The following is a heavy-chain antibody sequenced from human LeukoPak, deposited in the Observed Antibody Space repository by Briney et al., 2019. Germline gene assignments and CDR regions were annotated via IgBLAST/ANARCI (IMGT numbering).Heavy chain of an antibody. D-gene: IGHD3-3*01. V-gene: IGHV1-69*06. CDR3: ARVDLRFLEWSRSYYYYMDV. CDR1: GGTFSSYA. CDR2: IIPIFGTA. J-gene: IGHJ6*03. Sequence: GASVKVSCKASGGTFSSYAISWVRQAPGQGLEWMGGIIPIFGTANYAQKFQGRVTITADKSTSTAYMELSSLRSEDTAVYYCARVDLRFLEWSRSYYYYMDVWGKGTTVTASS.